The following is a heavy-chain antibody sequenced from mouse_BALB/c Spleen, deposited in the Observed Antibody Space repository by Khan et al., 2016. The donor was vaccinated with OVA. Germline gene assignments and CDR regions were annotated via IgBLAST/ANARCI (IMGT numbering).Heavy chain of an antibody. V-gene: IGHV3-2*02. CDR3: ARGRAY. J-gene: IGHJ3*01. CDR1: GYSVTSDYA. Sequence: EVQLQESGPGLVKPSQSLSLTCTVTGYSVTSDYAWNWIRQLPGNKLEWMGYINYSGSTSYTPSLKSRISITRDTSKNQFFLQLSSVTTEDTATYYCARGRAYWGQGTLVTVSA. CDR2: INYSGST. D-gene: IGHD3-3*01.